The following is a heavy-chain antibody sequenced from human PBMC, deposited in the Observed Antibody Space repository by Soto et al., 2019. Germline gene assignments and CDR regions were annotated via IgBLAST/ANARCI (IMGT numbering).Heavy chain of an antibody. CDR1: GFTFSSYA. D-gene: IGHD6-19*01. CDR2: ISGSGGST. Sequence: GSLRLSCAASGFTFSSYAMSWVRQAPGKGLEWVSAISGSGGSTYYADSVKGRFTISRDNSKNTLYLQMNSLRAEDTAVYYCAKDRIAVAGTHYYYYGMDVWGQGTTVTVSS. V-gene: IGHV3-23*01. J-gene: IGHJ6*02. CDR3: AKDRIAVAGTHYYYYGMDV.